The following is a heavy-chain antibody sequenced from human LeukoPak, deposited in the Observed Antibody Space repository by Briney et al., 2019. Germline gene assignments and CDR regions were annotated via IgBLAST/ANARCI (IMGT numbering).Heavy chain of an antibody. J-gene: IGHJ6*03. CDR2: IYYSGST. V-gene: IGHV4-39*01. D-gene: IGHD3-10*01. CDR3: ARQDLGTSGDYYYYMDV. CDR1: GGSISSSSYY. Sequence: SETLSLTCTVSGGSISSSSYYWGWIRQPPGKGLEWIGTIYYSGSTYYNPSLKSRVTISVDTSKNQFSLKLSSVTAADTAVYYCARQDLGTSGDYYYYMDVWGKETTVTISS.